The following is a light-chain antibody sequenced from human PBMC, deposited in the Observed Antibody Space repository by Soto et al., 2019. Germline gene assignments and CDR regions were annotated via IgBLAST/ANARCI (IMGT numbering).Light chain of an antibody. CDR2: GAS. J-gene: IGKJ4*01. CDR1: QRVGRN. V-gene: IGKV3-15*01. CDR3: QQYNHWPPLT. Sequence: EIVMTQSPATLSVSPGERATLSCRASQRVGRNLAWYQQKPGQAPRLLIYGASTRATGIPARFSGSGSGTEFTLTISRLQSEDFAIYSCQQYNHWPPLTFGGGTKVEIK.